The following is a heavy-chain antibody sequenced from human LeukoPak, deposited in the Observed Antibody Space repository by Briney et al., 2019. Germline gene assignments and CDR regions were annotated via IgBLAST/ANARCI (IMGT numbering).Heavy chain of an antibody. D-gene: IGHD4-17*01. J-gene: IGHJ4*02. V-gene: IGHV4-30-4*08. Sequence: SETLSLTCTVSGGSISSGDYYWSWIRQPPGKGLEWIGYIYYSGSTYYNPSLKSRVTISVDTSKNQFSLKLSSVTAADTAVYYCARGPGHDYGDYWFDYWGQGTLVTVSS. CDR2: IYYSGST. CDR3: ARGPGHDYGDYWFDY. CDR1: GGSISSGDYY.